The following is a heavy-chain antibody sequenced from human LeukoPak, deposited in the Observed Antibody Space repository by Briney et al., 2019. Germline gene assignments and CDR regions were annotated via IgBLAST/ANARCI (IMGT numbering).Heavy chain of an antibody. CDR1: GGTFSSYA. CDR2: IIPILGIA. J-gene: IGHJ4*02. D-gene: IGHD2-2*01. V-gene: IGHV1-69*04. Sequence: GASVKVSCKASGGTFSSYAISWVRQAPGQGLEWMGRIIPILGIANYAQKFQGRVTITADKSTSTAYMELSSLRSEDTAVYYCASSIVVVPRFDYWGQGTLVTVSS. CDR3: ASSIVVVPRFDY.